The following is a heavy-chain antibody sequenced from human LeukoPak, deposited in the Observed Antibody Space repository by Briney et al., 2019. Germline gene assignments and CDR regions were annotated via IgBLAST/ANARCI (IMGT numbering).Heavy chain of an antibody. CDR1: GGSFSGYY. CDR2: INHSGST. CDR3: ARVPWKIWFGEYFDY. J-gene: IGHJ4*02. Sequence: SETLSLTCAVYGGSFSGYYWSWIRQPPGKGLEWIGEINHSGSTNYNPSLKSRVTISVDTSKNQFSLKLSSVTAADTAVYYCARVPWKIWFGEYFDYWGQGTLVTVSS. D-gene: IGHD3-10*01. V-gene: IGHV4-34*01.